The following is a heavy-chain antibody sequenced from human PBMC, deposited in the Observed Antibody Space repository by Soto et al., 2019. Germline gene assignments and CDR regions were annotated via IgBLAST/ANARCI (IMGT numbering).Heavy chain of an antibody. CDR2: IIPIFGTA. CDR3: AAGLRVGYYDSSGRPSGWFDP. J-gene: IGHJ5*02. Sequence: QVQLVQSGAEVKKPGSSVKVSCKASGGTFSSYAISWVRQAPGQGLEWMGGIIPIFGTANYAQKFQGRVTITEDESTSTAYMELSSLRSEDTAVYYCAAGLRVGYYDSSGRPSGWFDPWGQGTLVTVSS. V-gene: IGHV1-69*01. CDR1: GGTFSSYA. D-gene: IGHD3-22*01.